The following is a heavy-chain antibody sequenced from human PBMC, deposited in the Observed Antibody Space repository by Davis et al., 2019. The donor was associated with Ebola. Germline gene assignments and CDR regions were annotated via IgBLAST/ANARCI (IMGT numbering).Heavy chain of an antibody. V-gene: IGHV3-74*01. J-gene: IGHJ4*02. Sequence: GESLKISCAASGFIFSSYVMHWVRQAPGKGLVWVSRISHDGTITTYADSVKGRFTISRDNAKNSLYLQLNSLRAEDTAVYYCASGDYGDYIFHYWGQGTLVTVSS. D-gene: IGHD4-17*01. CDR2: ISHDGTIT. CDR1: GFIFSSYV. CDR3: ASGDYGDYIFHY.